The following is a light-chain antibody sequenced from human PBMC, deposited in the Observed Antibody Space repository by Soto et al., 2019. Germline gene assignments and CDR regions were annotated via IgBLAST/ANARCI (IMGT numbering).Light chain of an antibody. CDR3: QQYDNSPLT. V-gene: IGKV3-20*01. Sequence: EVVMRQSPATLSVSPVEFATLSCRASQSVSSSYLAWYQQKPGQAPRLLIYGASNRATGIPDRFSGSGSGTDFTLTISRLEPEDFAVYYCQQYDNSPLTFGGGTKVDNK. J-gene: IGKJ4*01. CDR1: QSVSSSY. CDR2: GAS.